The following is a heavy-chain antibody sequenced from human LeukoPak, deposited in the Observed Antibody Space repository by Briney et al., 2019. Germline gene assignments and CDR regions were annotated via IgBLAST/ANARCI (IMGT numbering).Heavy chain of an antibody. V-gene: IGHV3-7*03. J-gene: IGHJ4*02. CDR3: ARLWFGELFIYFDY. CDR1: GFTFSSYW. D-gene: IGHD3-10*01. Sequence: PGGSLRLSCAASGFTFSSYWMSWVRQAPGKGLEWVANIKQDGSEKYYVDSVKGRFTISRDNAKNSLYLQMNSLRAEDTAVYYCARLWFGELFIYFDYWGQGTLVTVSS. CDR2: IKQDGSEK.